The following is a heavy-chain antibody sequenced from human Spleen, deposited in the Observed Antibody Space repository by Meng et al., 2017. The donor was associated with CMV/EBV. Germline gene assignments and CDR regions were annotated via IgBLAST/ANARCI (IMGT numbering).Heavy chain of an antibody. CDR3: ARAMGYCSSTSCYTNWYFDL. D-gene: IGHD2-2*02. V-gene: IGHV1-69*02. CDR2: IIPIINVP. CDR1: RYT. Sequence: RYTITWVRQAPGQGLEWMGRIIPIINVPLYAENFQGRVTITADMSTSTAYMDLSSLRSEDTAVYYCARAMGYCSSTSCYTNWYFDLWGRGTLVTVSS. J-gene: IGHJ2*01.